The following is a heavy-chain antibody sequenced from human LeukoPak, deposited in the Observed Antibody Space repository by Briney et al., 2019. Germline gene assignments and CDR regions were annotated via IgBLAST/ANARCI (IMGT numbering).Heavy chain of an antibody. Sequence: GGSLRLSCAASGFTFSSYSMNWVRQAPGKGLEWVSVIYSGGSTYYADSVKGRFTISRDNSKNTLYLQMNSLRAEDTAVYYCARDSGSYDLDYWGQGTLVTVSS. CDR1: GFTFSSYS. V-gene: IGHV3-53*01. D-gene: IGHD1-26*01. CDR2: IYSGGST. CDR3: ARDSGSYDLDY. J-gene: IGHJ4*02.